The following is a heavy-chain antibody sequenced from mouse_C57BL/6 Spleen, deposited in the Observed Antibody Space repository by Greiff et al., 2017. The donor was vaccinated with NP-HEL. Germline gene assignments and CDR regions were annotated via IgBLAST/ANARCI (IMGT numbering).Heavy chain of an antibody. Sequence: QVQQQQPGAELVKPGASVKLSCKASGYTFTSYWMHWVKQRPGRGLEWIGRIDPNSGGTKYNEKFKSKATLTVDKPSSTAYMHLSSLTAEDSAVYYCASPDVYYGYYYAMDYWGQGTSVTVSS. CDR1: GYTFTSYW. J-gene: IGHJ4*01. CDR3: ASPDVYYGYYYAMDY. D-gene: IGHD2-2*01. V-gene: IGHV1-72*01. CDR2: IDPNSGGT.